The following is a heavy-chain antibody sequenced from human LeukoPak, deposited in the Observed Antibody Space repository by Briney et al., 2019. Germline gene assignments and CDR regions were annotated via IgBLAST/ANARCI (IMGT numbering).Heavy chain of an antibody. CDR2: INGDGSST. J-gene: IGHJ4*02. CDR3: AREHVLAEFFDY. D-gene: IGHD3-16*01. CDR1: GFSFSSYL. V-gene: IGHV3-74*01. Sequence: GGSLRLSCAASGFSFSSYLIHWVRQAPGKGLVWVSRINGDGSSTTYADSVKGRFTVSRDNAKNTLFLQMSSLRSEDTAVYYCAREHVLAEFFDYWGQGTLVTVSS.